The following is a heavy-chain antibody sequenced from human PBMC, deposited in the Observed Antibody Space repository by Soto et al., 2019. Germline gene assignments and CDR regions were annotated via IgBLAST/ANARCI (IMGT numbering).Heavy chain of an antibody. CDR2: ISSSSSYI. D-gene: IGHD2-15*01. Sequence: GGSLRLSRAASGFTFSSYSMNWVRQAPGKGLEWVSSISSSSSYIYYADSVKGRFTISRDNAKNSLYLQMNSLRAEDTAVYYCARDPAFRYCSGGSCYDPYYFDYWGQGTLVTVSS. J-gene: IGHJ4*02. CDR3: ARDPAFRYCSGGSCYDPYYFDY. V-gene: IGHV3-21*01. CDR1: GFTFSSYS.